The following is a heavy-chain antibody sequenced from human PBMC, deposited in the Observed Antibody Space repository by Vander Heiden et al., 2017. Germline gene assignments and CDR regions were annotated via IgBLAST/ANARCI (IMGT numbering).Heavy chain of an antibody. J-gene: IGHJ4*02. CDR1: GFTFSSYA. CDR3: AKDEVDSGQWLKTDY. D-gene: IGHD6-19*01. V-gene: IGHV3-23*01. CDR2: ISGSGGST. Sequence: EVQLLESGGGLVQPGGFLRLSCAASGFTFSSYAMSWVRQAPGKGLEWVSAISGSGGSTYYADSVKGRFTISRDNSKNTLYLQMNSLRAEDTAVYYCAKDEVDSGQWLKTDYWGQGTLVTVSS.